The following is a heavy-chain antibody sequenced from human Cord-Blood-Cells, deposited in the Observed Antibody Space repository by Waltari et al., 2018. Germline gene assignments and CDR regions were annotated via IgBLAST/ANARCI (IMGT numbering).Heavy chain of an antibody. CDR3: ARERLVVPAENWFDP. D-gene: IGHD2-2*01. CDR2: INPSGVST. Sequence: VQLVQSGAEVKKPGASVRVSCKAPGYTFTSYSMHWERQAPGQGLERRGIINPSGVSTSYAQKFQGRVTMTRDTSTSTVYIELSSLRSEDTAVYYCARERLVVPAENWFDPWGQGTLVTVSS. V-gene: IGHV1-46*01. CDR1: GYTFTSYS. J-gene: IGHJ5*02.